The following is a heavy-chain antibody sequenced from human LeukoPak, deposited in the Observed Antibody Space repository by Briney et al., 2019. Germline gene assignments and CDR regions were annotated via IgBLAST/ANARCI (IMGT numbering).Heavy chain of an antibody. CDR3: AKDPGYTSGVDY. CDR2: ISYDGNNN. Sequence: GGSLRLSCAASGFTFSTYGMHWVRQAPGKGLKWVAVISYDGNNNYYADSVKGRFTISRDNSKNTLYLQMNSLRAEDTAVYYCAKDPGYTSGVDYWGQGTLVTVSS. CDR1: GFTFSTYG. J-gene: IGHJ4*02. D-gene: IGHD6-19*01. V-gene: IGHV3-30*18.